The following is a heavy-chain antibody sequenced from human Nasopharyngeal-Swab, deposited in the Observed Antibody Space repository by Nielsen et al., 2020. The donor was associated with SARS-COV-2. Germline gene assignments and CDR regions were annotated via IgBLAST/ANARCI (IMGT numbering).Heavy chain of an antibody. CDR2: IFYSGST. CDR1: GGSISSSSYY. J-gene: IGHJ4*02. V-gene: IGHV4-39*01. D-gene: IGHD1-26*01. CDR3: ARIPSLYSGSAPFDY. Sequence: SETLSLTRTVSGGSISSSSYYWGWIRQPPGKGLEWIGSIFYSGSTYYNPSLKSRVTISVDTSKNQFSLRLSSVTAADTAVYYCARIPSLYSGSAPFDYWGRGTLVTVSS.